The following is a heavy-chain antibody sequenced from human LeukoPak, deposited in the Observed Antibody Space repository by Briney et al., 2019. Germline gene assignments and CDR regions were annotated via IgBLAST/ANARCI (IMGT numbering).Heavy chain of an antibody. V-gene: IGHV3-23*01. CDR3: AKERVTMDV. Sequence: GGSLRLSCAASGFTLSSYAMSWVRQAPGEGLEWVSGIVVSGGSTYYADSVKGRFTISRDNSKNTLHLQMNSLRAEDTAVYYCAKERVTMDVWGKGATVTVSS. CDR2: IVVSGGST. J-gene: IGHJ6*04. CDR1: GFTLSSYA.